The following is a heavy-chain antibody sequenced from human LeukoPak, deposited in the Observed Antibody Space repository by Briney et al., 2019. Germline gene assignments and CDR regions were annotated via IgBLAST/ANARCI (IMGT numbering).Heavy chain of an antibody. CDR3: ARDWWFDP. CDR2: INSDGSST. CDR1: GFSLSNYW. Sequence: GGSLRLSCVASGFSLSNYWMHWVRQGPGKGLVWVSRINSDGSSTTYADSVKGRFTISRDNAKNTLYLQMNILRVEDTGVYYCARDWWFDPWGQGTLVSVSS. V-gene: IGHV3-74*01. J-gene: IGHJ5*02.